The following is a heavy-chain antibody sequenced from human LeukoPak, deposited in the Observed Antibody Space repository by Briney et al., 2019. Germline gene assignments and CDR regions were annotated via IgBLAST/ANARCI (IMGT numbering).Heavy chain of an antibody. V-gene: IGHV1-2*02. Sequence: ASVKVSCKASGYAFTGYYMHWVRQAPGQGLEWMGWINPNSGGTNYAQKFQGRVTMTRDTSISTAYMELSRLRSDDTAVYYCARGLVGSHNLPARGAEYFQHWGQGTLVTVSS. D-gene: IGHD3-9*01. CDR3: ARGLVGSHNLPARGAEYFQH. CDR1: GYAFTGYY. J-gene: IGHJ1*01. CDR2: INPNSGGT.